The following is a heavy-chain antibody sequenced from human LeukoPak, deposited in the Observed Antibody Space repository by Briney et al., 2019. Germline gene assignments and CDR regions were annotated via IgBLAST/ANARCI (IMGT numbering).Heavy chain of an antibody. CDR2: IIPLFGTA. D-gene: IGHD4/OR15-4a*01. J-gene: IGHJ6*03. CDR1: GDTFSSYA. CDR3: ARSDYYYYYYMGV. V-gene: IGHV1-69*05. Sequence: SVKVSCKVSGDTFSSYAINWVRQAPGQGLEWMRKIIPLFGTADYAQKLQGRVTITTDESTITAYMELSSLRSEDTAVYYCARSDYYYYYYMGVWGKGTTVTVSS.